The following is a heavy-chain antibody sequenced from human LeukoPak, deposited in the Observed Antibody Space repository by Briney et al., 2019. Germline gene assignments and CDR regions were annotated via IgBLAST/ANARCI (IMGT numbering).Heavy chain of an antibody. D-gene: IGHD6-13*01. CDR1: GGSISSYY. CDR3: ARLRAAAGIVHYYYYYGMDA. V-gene: IGHV4-59*08. CDR2: IYYSGST. J-gene: IGHJ6*02. Sequence: SETLSLTCTVSGGSISSYYWSWIRQPPGKGLEWIGYIYYSGSTNYNPSLKSRVTISVDTSKNQFSLKLSSVTAADTAVYYCARLRAAAGIVHYYYYYGMDAWGQGTTVTVSS.